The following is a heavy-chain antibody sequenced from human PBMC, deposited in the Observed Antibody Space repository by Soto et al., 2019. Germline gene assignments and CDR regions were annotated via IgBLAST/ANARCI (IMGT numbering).Heavy chain of an antibody. CDR3: ARDRGSVAGSRHFDY. CDR2: IYYSGST. Sequence: SETLSLTCTVCGGSISSYYWSWIRQPPGKGLEWIGYIYYSGSTNYNPSLKSRVTISVDTSKNQFSLKLSSVTAADTAVYYCARDRGSVAGSRHFDYWGQGTLVTVSS. J-gene: IGHJ4*02. CDR1: GGSISSYY. V-gene: IGHV4-59*01. D-gene: IGHD6-19*01.